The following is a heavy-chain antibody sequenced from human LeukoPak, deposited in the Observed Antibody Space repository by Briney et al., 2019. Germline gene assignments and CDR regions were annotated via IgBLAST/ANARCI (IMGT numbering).Heavy chain of an antibody. CDR3: ARNRAPDELLMDGMDV. V-gene: IGHV1-69*13. CDR1: GGTFSSYA. D-gene: IGHD1-26*01. J-gene: IGHJ6*02. Sequence: GASVKVSCKASGGTFSSYAISWVRQAPGQGLEWMGGIIPIFGTANYAQKFQGRVTITADESTSTAYMELSSLRSEGTAVYYCARNRAPDELLMDGMDVWGQGTTVTVSS. CDR2: IIPIFGTA.